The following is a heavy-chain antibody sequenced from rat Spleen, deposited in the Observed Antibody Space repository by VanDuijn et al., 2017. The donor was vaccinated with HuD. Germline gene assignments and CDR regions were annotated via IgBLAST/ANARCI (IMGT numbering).Heavy chain of an antibody. CDR3: AKVGRITTI. D-gene: IGHD1-10*01. CDR2: ISPSGGNT. CDR1: GFTFRKFG. V-gene: IGHV5-19*01. J-gene: IGHJ2*01. Sequence: EVQLVESGGGLVQPGRSMKLSCAASGFTFRKFGMHWIRQAPAKGLEWVASISPSGGNTYYRDSVKGRFIISRDNAKSTLYLQMDSLRSEDTATYYCAKVGRITTIGGQGVMVTVSS.